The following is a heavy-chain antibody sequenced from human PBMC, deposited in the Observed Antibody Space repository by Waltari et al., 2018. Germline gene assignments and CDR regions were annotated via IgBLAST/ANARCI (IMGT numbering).Heavy chain of an antibody. D-gene: IGHD6-19*01. CDR2: IYHSGST. Sequence: QVQLQESGPGLVKPSETLSLTCAVSGYSISSGYYWGWIRQPPGKGLEWIGSIYHSGSTYYNPSLKSRVTISGDTSKNQFSLKLSSVTAADTAVYYCARRDGGGAVAGWGQGTLVTVSS. CDR1: GYSISSGYY. J-gene: IGHJ4*02. CDR3: ARRDGGGAVAG. V-gene: IGHV4-38-2*01.